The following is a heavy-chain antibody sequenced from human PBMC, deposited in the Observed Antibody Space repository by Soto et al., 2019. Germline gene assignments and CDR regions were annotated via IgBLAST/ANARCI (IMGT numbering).Heavy chain of an antibody. J-gene: IGHJ4*02. CDR3: GKGAAGRTTDYADY. V-gene: IGHV3-23*01. CDR2: ISGRGGST. CDR1: GFTFSDFA. Sequence: EVQLLESGGGLVRPGGSLRLSCAASGFTFSDFAMTWVRQVPGKGLEWVSSISGRGGSTFYAGSVNGRFTISRDNSKNTFYLQMNSLRDEDTAIYFCGKGAAGRTTDYADYWGQGTLVTVSS. D-gene: IGHD1-26*01.